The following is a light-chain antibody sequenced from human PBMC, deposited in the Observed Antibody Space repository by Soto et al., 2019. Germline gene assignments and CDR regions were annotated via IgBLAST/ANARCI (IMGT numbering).Light chain of an antibody. Sequence: EIQLTQSPGSVSASVGDRVTITCRASQGISTWLAWYQQKAGKAPNLLIYGASNLHSRVPSRFSGSGSGTNFTLTISILQPEDFTTYCCQQATSLPITFGQGTRLENK. CDR1: QGISTW. J-gene: IGKJ5*01. V-gene: IGKV1-12*01. CDR3: QQATSLPIT. CDR2: GAS.